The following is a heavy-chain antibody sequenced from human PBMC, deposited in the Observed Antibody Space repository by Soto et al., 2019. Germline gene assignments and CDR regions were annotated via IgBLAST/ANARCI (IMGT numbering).Heavy chain of an antibody. CDR3: ARDGGGYDFLDYYYGMDV. CDR2: ISAYNGNT. CDR1: GYTFTSYG. J-gene: IGHJ6*02. Sequence: QVQLVQSGAEVKKPGASVKVSCKASGYTFTSYGISWVRQAPGQGLEWMGWISAYNGNTNYAQKRQGRVTMTTDTSTRTAYMERRSLRSDDTAVYYCARDGGGYDFLDYYYGMDVWGQGTTVTVSS. D-gene: IGHD5-12*01. V-gene: IGHV1-18*04.